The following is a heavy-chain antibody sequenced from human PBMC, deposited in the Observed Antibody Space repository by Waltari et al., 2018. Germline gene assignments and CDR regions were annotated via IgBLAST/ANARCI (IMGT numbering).Heavy chain of an antibody. Sequence: ETHLVESGGGLVQPGGSLRLSCAASGFTFRSYWMTWVLQVPGKGLEWVANIRKDGSEKYYVDSVKGRFTISRDNAKNSLYLQMNSLKADDTAVYYCARSSSTEFDSWGQGTLVTVSS. V-gene: IGHV3-7*01. D-gene: IGHD2-2*01. CDR3: ARSSSTEFDS. CDR2: IRKDGSEK. J-gene: IGHJ4*02. CDR1: GFTFRSYW.